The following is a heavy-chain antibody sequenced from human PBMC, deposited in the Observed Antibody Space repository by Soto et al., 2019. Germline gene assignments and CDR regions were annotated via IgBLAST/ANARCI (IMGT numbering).Heavy chain of an antibody. V-gene: IGHV3-7*05. CDR1: GFTFSSYW. Sequence: GGSLRLSCAASGFTFSSYWMSWVRQAPGKGLEWVANIKQEGSEKYYVDSVKGRFTISRDNAKNSLYLQMNSLRAEDTAVYYCARGRRSMDYYYYGMDVWGQGTTVTVS. J-gene: IGHJ6*02. CDR2: IKQEGSEK. CDR3: ARGRRSMDYYYYGMDV.